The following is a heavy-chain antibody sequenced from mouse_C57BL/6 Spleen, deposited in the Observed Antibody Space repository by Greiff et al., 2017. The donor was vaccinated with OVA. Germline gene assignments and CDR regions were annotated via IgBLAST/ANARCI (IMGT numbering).Heavy chain of an antibody. CDR1: GYTFTSYW. V-gene: IGHV1-55*01. J-gene: IGHJ2*01. D-gene: IGHD2-4*01. CDR3: ARGHYDYFYVDG. CDR2: ICPGSGSI. Sequence: VQLQQSGAELVKPGASVKMSCTASGYTFTSYWITWVQQRPGQGLEWIGYICPGSGSINYNEKFKSKGTLTVDTSSSTAYMQLSSLTSEDTAVYYCARGHYDYFYVDGRGQSATLTVSS.